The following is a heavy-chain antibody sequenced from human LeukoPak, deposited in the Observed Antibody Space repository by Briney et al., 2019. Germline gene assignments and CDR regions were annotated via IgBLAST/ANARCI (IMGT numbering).Heavy chain of an antibody. V-gene: IGHV3-21*01. CDR3: ARSPLGELTKIDY. Sequence: GGSLRLSCAASGFTFSSYSMNWVRQAPGKGLEWVSSISSSSYIYYADSVKGRFTISRDNAKNSLYLQMNSLRAEDTAVYYCARSPLGELTKIDYWGQGTLVTVSS. J-gene: IGHJ4*02. D-gene: IGHD3-16*01. CDR2: ISSSSYI. CDR1: GFTFSSYS.